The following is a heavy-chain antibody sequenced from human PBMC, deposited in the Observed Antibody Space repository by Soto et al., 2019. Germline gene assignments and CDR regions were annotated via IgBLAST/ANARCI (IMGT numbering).Heavy chain of an antibody. CDR2: IRGDGGDK. CDR1: GFSISRYW. V-gene: IGHV3-7*01. Sequence: ELQLVESGGGLVQPGGSLRLSCAASGFSISRYWMSWVRQAPGKGLEWVANIRGDGGDKYYVDSVKGRFTISRDNSQNSLFRQMNIRRAEDTAVYYCAGELGGSEGDYGMDVWGRGTMVTVSS. CDR3: AGELGGSEGDYGMDV. D-gene: IGHD3-10*01. J-gene: IGHJ6*02.